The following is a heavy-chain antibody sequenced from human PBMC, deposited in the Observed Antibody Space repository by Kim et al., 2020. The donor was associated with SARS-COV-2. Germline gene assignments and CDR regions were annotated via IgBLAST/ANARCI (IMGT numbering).Heavy chain of an antibody. J-gene: IGHJ4*02. CDR3: AKTKVVTAYFLDY. V-gene: IGHV3-23*01. Sequence: AASVEGTFTTSRNKSKTTLYLQMNRLGAEDTAVYYCAKTKVVTAYFLDYWGQGTLVTVSS. D-gene: IGHD2-21*02.